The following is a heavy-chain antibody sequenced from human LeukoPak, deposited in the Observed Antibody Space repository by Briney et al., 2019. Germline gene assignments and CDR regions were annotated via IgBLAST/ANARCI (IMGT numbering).Heavy chain of an antibody. V-gene: IGHV3-23*01. Sequence: GGSLRPSCAASAFTFSSYAMNWVRQAPGKGLEWVSTISGSGGGTYYADSVKGRFTISRDNPKNTLYLQMNSLRAEDTAVYYCAKDSAVVPAAPYGMDVWGQGTTVTVSS. D-gene: IGHD2-2*01. CDR1: AFTFSSYA. J-gene: IGHJ6*02. CDR2: ISGSGGGT. CDR3: AKDSAVVPAAPYGMDV.